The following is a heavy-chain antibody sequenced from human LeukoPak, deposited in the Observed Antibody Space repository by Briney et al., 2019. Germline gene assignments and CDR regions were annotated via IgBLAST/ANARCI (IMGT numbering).Heavy chain of an antibody. D-gene: IGHD6-13*01. CDR2: INPNSGGT. CDR3: ARVVKSPGYSSSWYSY. CDR1: GYTFTVYF. V-gene: IGHV1-2*02. Sequence: GASVNLSCKASGYTFTVYFMHWVRQAPGQGLEWMGWINPNSGGTNYAQKFQGRVTMTRDTSISTAYMELSRLRSDDTAVYYCARVVKSPGYSSSWYSYWGQGTLVTV. J-gene: IGHJ4*02.